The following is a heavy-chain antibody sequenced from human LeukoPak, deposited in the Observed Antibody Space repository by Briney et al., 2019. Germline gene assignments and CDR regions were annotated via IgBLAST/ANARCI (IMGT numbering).Heavy chain of an antibody. CDR1: GYTFTGYY. J-gene: IGHJ3*02. D-gene: IGHD1-26*01. CDR2: INPNSGGT. CDR3: ARSNSGSYSIWPSDAFDI. V-gene: IGHV1-2*02. Sequence: ASVKVSCKASGYTFTGYYMHWVRQAPGQGLEWMGWINPNSGGTNYAQKFQGRVTMTRDTSISTAYMELSRLRSDGTAVYYCARSNSGSYSIWPSDAFDIWGQGTMVTVSS.